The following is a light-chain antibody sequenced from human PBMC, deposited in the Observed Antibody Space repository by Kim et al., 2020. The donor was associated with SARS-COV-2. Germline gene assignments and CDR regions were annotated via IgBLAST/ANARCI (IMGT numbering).Light chain of an antibody. CDR1: SGSIARKY. CDR3: QSYDSSNRWV. CDR2: EYN. V-gene: IGLV6-57*02. J-gene: IGLJ3*02. Sequence: KTVTISCTGTSGSIARKYVQWYRQRPGSAPTPVMYEYNQRPSGVPDRFSGSFDSSSNSASLTISGLKTEDEADYYCQSYDSSNRWVFGGGTQLTVL.